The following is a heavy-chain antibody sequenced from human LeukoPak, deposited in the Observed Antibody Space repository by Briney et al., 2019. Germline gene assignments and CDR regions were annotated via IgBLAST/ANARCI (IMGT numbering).Heavy chain of an antibody. V-gene: IGHV3-30*02. CDR1: GFTFSSFG. Sequence: PGGSLRLSCAASGFTFSSFGMHWVRQAPGKGLEWVAFIRYDGSNKYYADSVKGRFTISRDNSKNTLYLQMNSLRAEDTAVYYCAKDRRYSGSYPVYWGQGTLVTVSS. D-gene: IGHD1-26*01. CDR2: IRYDGSNK. CDR3: AKDRRYSGSYPVY. J-gene: IGHJ4*02.